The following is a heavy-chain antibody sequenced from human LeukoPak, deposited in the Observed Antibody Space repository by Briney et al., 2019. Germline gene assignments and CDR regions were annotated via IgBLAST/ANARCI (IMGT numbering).Heavy chain of an antibody. CDR2: IDYSGST. CDR1: GGSVSSGSYY. V-gene: IGHV4-61*01. CDR3: ARISSWGPSDY. Sequence: SETLSLTCTVSGGSVSSGSYYWSWIRQPPGKGLEWIGYIDYSGSTNYNPSLESRVTISIDTSKDQFSLKMRFVTAADTAVYYCARISSWGPSDYWGQGTLVTVSS. D-gene: IGHD3-16*01. J-gene: IGHJ4*02.